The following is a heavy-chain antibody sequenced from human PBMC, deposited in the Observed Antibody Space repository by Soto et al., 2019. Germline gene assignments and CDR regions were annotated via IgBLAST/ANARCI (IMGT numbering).Heavy chain of an antibody. CDR2: IIPIFGTA. D-gene: IGHD1-26*01. Sequence: SVKVSCKASGGTFTSYAISWVRQAPGQGLEWMGGIIPIFGTANYAQKFQGRVTITADESTSTAYMELSSLRSEDTAVYYCARVIGRWIVEATTTVSVWSPGT. V-gene: IGHV1-69*13. J-gene: IGHJ3*01. CDR3: ARVIGRWIVEATTTVSV. CDR1: GGTFTSYA.